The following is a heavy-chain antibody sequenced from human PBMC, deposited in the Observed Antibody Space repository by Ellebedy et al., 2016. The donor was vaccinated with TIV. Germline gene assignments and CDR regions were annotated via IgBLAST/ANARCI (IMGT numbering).Heavy chain of an antibody. CDR2: IYYSGNN. V-gene: IGHV4-61*01. D-gene: IGHD7-27*01. J-gene: IGHJ5*02. CDR3: ATGSGRPGDGFDP. Sequence: SETLSLXXTVSGGSISSSSYYWSWIRQPPGKGLEWIGYIYYSGNNNYNPSLKSRVTISVDTSKNQFSLKLSSVTAADTAVYYCATGSGRPGDGFDPWGQGTLVTVSS. CDR1: GGSISSSSYY.